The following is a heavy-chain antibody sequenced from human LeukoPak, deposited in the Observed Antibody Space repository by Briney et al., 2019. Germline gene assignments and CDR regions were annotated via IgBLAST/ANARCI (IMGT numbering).Heavy chain of an antibody. D-gene: IGHD1-1*01. V-gene: IGHV1-46*01. J-gene: IGHJ4*02. CDR1: GYTFTRYY. Sequence: ASVKVSCKASGYTFTRYYMHGVRQARGQGLEWMGIINSSGGSTSYAQKFQGRVTMTRDTSTSTVYMELSSLRSEDTAVYYCARDSWDDVSFDYWGQGTLVTVSS. CDR3: ARDSWDDVSFDY. CDR2: INSSGGST.